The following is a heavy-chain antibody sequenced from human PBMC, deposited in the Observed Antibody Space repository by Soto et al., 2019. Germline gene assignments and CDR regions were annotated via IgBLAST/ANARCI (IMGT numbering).Heavy chain of an antibody. CDR1: GFTFSSYA. J-gene: IGHJ5*02. CDR2: ISGSGGST. CDR3: AKVMIFGEEGGPWFDP. D-gene: IGHD3-3*01. Sequence: GGSLRLSCAASGFTFSSYAMSWVRQAPGKGLEWVSAISGSGGSTYYADSVKGRFTISRDNSKNTLYLQMNSLRAEDTAVYYCAKVMIFGEEGGPWFDPSGQGTLVIVTS. V-gene: IGHV3-23*01.